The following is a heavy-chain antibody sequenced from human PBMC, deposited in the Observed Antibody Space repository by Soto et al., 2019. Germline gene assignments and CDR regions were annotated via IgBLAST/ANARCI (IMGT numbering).Heavy chain of an antibody. Sequence: QVQLVQSGAEVKKPGSSVKVSCKASGGTFSSYAISWVRQAPGQGLEWMGGIIPIFGTANYAQKFQGRVTITADEATSTAYRELSSLSSEDTAGDSCASPPYDPPGDYWGQGTLVTGSS. J-gene: IGHJ4*02. V-gene: IGHV1-69*12. D-gene: IGHD3-3*01. CDR3: ASPPYDPPGDY. CDR2: IIPIFGTA. CDR1: GGTFSSYA.